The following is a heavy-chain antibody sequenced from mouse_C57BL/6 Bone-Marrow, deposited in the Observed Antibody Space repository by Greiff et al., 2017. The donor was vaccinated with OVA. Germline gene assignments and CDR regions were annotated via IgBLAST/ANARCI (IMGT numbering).Heavy chain of an antibody. CDR1: GYAFSSYW. Sequence: QVQLQQSGAELVKPGASVKISCKASGYAFSSYWMNWVKQRPGKGLEWIGQIYPGDGDTNYNGKFKGKATLTADKSSSTAYMQLSSLTSEDSAVYFCAPITTVVEDYVMDYWGQGTTVTVSS. D-gene: IGHD1-1*01. CDR3: APITTVVEDYVMDY. J-gene: IGHJ4*01. CDR2: IYPGDGDT. V-gene: IGHV1-80*01.